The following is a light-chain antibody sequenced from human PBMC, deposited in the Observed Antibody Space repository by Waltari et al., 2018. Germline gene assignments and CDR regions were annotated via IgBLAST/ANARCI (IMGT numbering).Light chain of an antibody. V-gene: IGKV1-33*01. Sequence: DIQMTQSTSSLSASVGDRVTITCQASQDISNYLNWYQQKPGKAPKLLIYDASNLETGVPSRFSGSGSGTDFTFTISSLQPEDIATYYCQQYDNLPVFGPGTKVDIK. CDR2: DAS. CDR1: QDISNY. J-gene: IGKJ3*01. CDR3: QQYDNLPV.